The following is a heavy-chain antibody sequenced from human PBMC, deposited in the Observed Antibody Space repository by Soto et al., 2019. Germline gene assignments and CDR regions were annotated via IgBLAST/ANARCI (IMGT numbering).Heavy chain of an antibody. CDR1: GYTFTGYY. CDR3: ASVEDSMVEVLYYFDY. J-gene: IGHJ4*02. D-gene: IGHD3-10*01. CDR2: INPNSGGT. V-gene: IGHV1-2*02. Sequence: ASVKVSCKASGYTFTGYYMHWVRQAPGQGLEWMGWINPNSGGTNYAQKFQGRVTMTRDTSISTAYMELSSLRSEDTAVYYCASVEDSMVEVLYYFDYWVQRPLVTVSS.